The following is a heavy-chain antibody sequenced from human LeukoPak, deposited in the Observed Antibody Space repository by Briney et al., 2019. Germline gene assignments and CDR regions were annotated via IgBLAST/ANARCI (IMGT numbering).Heavy chain of an antibody. J-gene: IGHJ4*02. CDR1: GGSFSGYY. D-gene: IGHD3-22*01. V-gene: IGHV4-34*01. Sequence: SETLSLTCAVYGGSFSGYYWSWIRQPPGKGLEWIGEINHSGSTNYNPSLKSRVTISVDTSKNQFSLRLSSVTAADTAVYYCARDTYYYHSSGYYGVFDYWGQGILVTVSS. CDR3: ARDTYYYHSSGYYGVFDY. CDR2: INHSGST.